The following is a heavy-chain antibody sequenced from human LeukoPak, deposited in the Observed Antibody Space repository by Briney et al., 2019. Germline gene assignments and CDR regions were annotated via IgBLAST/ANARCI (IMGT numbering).Heavy chain of an antibody. D-gene: IGHD6-19*01. CDR1: GFTFSSYG. Sequence: GGTLRLSCAASGFTFSSYGMSWVRQAPGKGLEWVSAISGSGGSTYYADSVKGRFTISRDNSKNTLYLQMNSLRAEDTAVYYCAKDLDSSGWFIWGQGTLVTVSS. CDR3: AKDLDSSGWFI. V-gene: IGHV3-23*01. J-gene: IGHJ4*02. CDR2: ISGSGGST.